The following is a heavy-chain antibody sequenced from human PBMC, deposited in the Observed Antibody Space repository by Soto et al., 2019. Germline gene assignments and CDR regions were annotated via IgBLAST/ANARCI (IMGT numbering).Heavy chain of an antibody. J-gene: IGHJ4*02. CDR2: AHQSGRT. Sequence: QVQLQESGPGLVKPSGTLSLTCTVSGGSMSSSNWWNWVRQTPGRGLEWIGEAHQSGRTNYNPSLKSRVTRSVDKSKNRFSLNLGSVTAAHTAVYYCARSEATVLASWGQGALVSV. CDR3: ARSEATVLAS. V-gene: IGHV4-4*02. D-gene: IGHD4-17*01. CDR1: GGSMSSSNW.